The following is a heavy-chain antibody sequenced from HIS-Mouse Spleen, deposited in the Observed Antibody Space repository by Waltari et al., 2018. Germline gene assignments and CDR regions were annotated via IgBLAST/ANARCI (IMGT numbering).Heavy chain of an antibody. CDR1: GGSISSSSYY. D-gene: IGHD6-13*01. J-gene: IGHJ2*01. V-gene: IGHV4-39*07. CDR2: IYYSGRT. Sequence: QLQLQESGPGLVKPSETLSLTCTVSGGSISSSSYYWGWIRQPPGKGLEWIGSIYYSGRTNSTPARKSRVTISVDTSKNQFSLKLSSVTAADTAVYYCAREIPYSSSWYDWYFDLWGRGTLVTVSS. CDR3: AREIPYSSSWYDWYFDL.